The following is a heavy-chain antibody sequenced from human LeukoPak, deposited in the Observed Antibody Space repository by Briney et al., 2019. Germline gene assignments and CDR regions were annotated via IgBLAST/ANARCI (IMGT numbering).Heavy chain of an antibody. CDR1: GGTFSSYA. Sequence: SVKVSCKASGGTFSSYAISWVRQAPGQGLEWMGGIIPILGTANYAQKFQGRVTITAVKSTSTAYMELSSLRSEDTAVYYCARFHRLGPNGFTNWFDPWGQGTLVTVSS. CDR3: ARFHRLGPNGFTNWFDP. J-gene: IGHJ5*02. CDR2: IIPILGTA. V-gene: IGHV1-69*10. D-gene: IGHD4/OR15-4a*01.